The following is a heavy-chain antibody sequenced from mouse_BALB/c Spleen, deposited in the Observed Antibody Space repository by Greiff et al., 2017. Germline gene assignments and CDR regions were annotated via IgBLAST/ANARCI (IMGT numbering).Heavy chain of an antibody. CDR1: GFTFSDYG. J-gene: IGHJ4*01. CDR3: ARDMTGDDYDVGAMDY. Sequence: EVQVVESGGGLVQPGGSRKLSCAASGFTFSDYGMAWVRQAPGKGPEWVAFISNLAYSIYYADTVTGRFTISRENAKNTLYLEMSSLRSEDTAMYYCARDMTGDDYDVGAMDYWGQGTSVTVSS. D-gene: IGHD2-4*01. CDR2: ISNLAYSI. V-gene: IGHV5-15*02.